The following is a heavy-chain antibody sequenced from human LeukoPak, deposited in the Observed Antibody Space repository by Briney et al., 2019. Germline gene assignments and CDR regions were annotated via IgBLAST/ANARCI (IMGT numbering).Heavy chain of an antibody. CDR3: ASERFGESGGY. Sequence: SETLSLTCAVSGGSISSGNWWSWVRQPPGKGLEWIGEIYHSGSTNYNPSLKSRVTISVDKSKNQFSLKLSSVTAADTAVYYCASERFGESGGYWGQGTLVTVSS. CDR2: IYHSGST. D-gene: IGHD3-10*01. J-gene: IGHJ4*02. CDR1: GGSISSGNW. V-gene: IGHV4-4*02.